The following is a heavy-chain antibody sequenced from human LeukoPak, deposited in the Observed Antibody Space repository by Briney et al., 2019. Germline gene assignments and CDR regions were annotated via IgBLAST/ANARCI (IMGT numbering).Heavy chain of an antibody. J-gene: IGHJ4*02. V-gene: IGHV3-23*01. CDR1: GFTFSSYV. CDR3: AKDGDQISVTKLDY. D-gene: IGHD4-17*01. CDR2: ISGTGGTT. Sequence: GRSLRLSCAASGFTFSSYVMSWVRQAPGKGLEWVSGISGTGGTTYYADSVKGRFTISRDNSKNTLYLEMNSLRAEDTAVYYCAKDGDQISVTKLDYWGQGTLVTVSS.